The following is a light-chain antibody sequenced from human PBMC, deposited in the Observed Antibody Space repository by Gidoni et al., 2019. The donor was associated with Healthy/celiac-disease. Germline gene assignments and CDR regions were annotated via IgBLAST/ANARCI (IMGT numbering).Light chain of an antibody. V-gene: IGLV5-45*02. CDR2: YKSDSDK. CDR1: SGINVGTYR. Sequence: QAVLTQPSSLSASPGASASLTCTLRSGINVGTYRIYWYQQKPGSPPQYLLRYKSDSDKQQGSGVPSRFSGSKDASANAGILLISGLQSEDEADYYCMIWHSSAVVFGGGTKPTVL. CDR3: MIWHSSAVV. J-gene: IGLJ2*01.